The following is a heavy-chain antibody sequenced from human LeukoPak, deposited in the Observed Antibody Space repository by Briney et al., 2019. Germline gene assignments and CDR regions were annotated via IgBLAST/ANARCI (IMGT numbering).Heavy chain of an antibody. J-gene: IGHJ4*02. V-gene: IGHV1-2*06. CDR3: ARRGYSNYYFDY. CDR1: GYTFTGYY. CDR2: INPNSGGT. Sequence: GASVKVSCKASGYTFTGYYMHWVRQAPGQGLEWMGRINPNSGGTNYAQKFQGRVTMTRDTSSSTAYMELSRLRSDDTAVYYCARRGYSNYYFDYWGQGTLVTVSS. D-gene: IGHD4-11*01.